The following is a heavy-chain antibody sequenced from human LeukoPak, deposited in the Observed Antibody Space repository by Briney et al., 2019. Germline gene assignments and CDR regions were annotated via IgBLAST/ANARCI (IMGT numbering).Heavy chain of an antibody. CDR2: INHSGST. Sequence: SETLSLTCAVYGGSFSGYYWSWIRQPPGKGLEGIGEINHSGSTNYNPSLKSRVTISVDTSKNQFSLKLSSVTAADTAVYYCARLGEYSSSWSYYYGMDVWGQGTTVTVSS. CDR1: GGSFSGYY. CDR3: ARLGEYSSSWSYYYGMDV. D-gene: IGHD6-13*01. V-gene: IGHV4-34*01. J-gene: IGHJ6*02.